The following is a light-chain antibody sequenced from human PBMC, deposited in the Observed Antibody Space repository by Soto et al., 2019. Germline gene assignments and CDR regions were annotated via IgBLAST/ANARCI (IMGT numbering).Light chain of an antibody. V-gene: IGLV1-47*01. J-gene: IGLJ3*02. CDR1: SSNIGSNY. CDR3: AAWDDSPYV. CDR2: RNN. Sequence: QSVLTQPPSASGTPGQRVTISCSGSSSNIGSNYVYWYQQLPGTAPKLLIYRNNQRPSGVPDRFSGSKSGTSASLAISGLRAEDEADYYCAAWDDSPYVFGGGTKLTVL.